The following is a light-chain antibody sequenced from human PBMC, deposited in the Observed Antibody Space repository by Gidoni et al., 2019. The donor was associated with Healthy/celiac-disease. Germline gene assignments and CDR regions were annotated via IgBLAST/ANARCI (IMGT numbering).Light chain of an antibody. CDR1: SLRSYY. J-gene: IGLJ2*01. V-gene: IGLV3-19*01. CDR3: NSRDSSGNHLV. Sequence: SSELTQDPAVSVALGQTVRITCQGDSLRSYYASWYQQKPGQAPELVIYGKNNRPSGIPDRFSGSSSGNTASLTVTGAQAEEEADYYCNSRDSSGNHLVFGGGTKLTVL. CDR2: GKN.